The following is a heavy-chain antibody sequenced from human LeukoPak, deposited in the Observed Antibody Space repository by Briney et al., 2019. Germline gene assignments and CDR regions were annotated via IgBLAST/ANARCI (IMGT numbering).Heavy chain of an antibody. CDR3: ARTEGAFDI. CDR2: IYYSVST. V-gene: IGHV4-39*07. J-gene: IGHJ3*02. Sequence: PSETLSLTCTVSGGSISSSSYYWGWIRQPPGKGLEWNGSIYYSVSTYYNPSLKSRVTISVDTSKNQFSLKLSSVTAADTAVYYCARTEGAFDIWGQGTMVTVSS. CDR1: GGSISSSSYY.